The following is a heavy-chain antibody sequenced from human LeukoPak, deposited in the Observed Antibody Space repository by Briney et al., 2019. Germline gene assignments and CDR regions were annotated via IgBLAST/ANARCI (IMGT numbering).Heavy chain of an antibody. CDR2: ISDDGSIK. CDR3: AREPSGGSFGFDY. V-gene: IGHV3-30-3*01. J-gene: IGHJ4*02. CDR1: GFTFSTYA. D-gene: IGHD1-26*01. Sequence: PGGSLRLSCAASGFTFSTYAMHWVRQAPGKGLEWVAVISDDGSIKYYADSVKGRFTISRDNSKNTLSLQMNSLRAEDSAVYHCAREPSGGSFGFDYWGQGTLVTVSS.